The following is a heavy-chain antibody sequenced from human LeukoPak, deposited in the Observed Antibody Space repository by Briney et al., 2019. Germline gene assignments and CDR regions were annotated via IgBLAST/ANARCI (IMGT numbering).Heavy chain of an antibody. CDR3: ARPSSYSYGYNY. D-gene: IGHD5-18*01. V-gene: IGHV4-39*01. Sequence: TSETPSLTCTASGGSISSSSYYWGWIRQPPGKGLEWIGSIYYSGSTYYNPSLKSRVTISVDTSKNQFSLKLSSVTAADTAVYYCARPSSYSYGYNYWGQGTLVTVSS. J-gene: IGHJ4*02. CDR2: IYYSGST. CDR1: GGSISSSSYY.